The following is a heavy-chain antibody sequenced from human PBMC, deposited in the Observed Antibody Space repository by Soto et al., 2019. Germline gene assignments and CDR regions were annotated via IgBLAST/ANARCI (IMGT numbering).Heavy chain of an antibody. CDR2: IGGGDGST. D-gene: IGHD6-13*01. CDR3: ATGVLVNPSGTRTFEY. V-gene: IGHV3-23*01. Sequence: EVQLLESGGGLVQPGGSLRLSCAASGFTFINYAMSWVRQAPGKGLEWVSTIGGGDGSTYYADSVKGRFTISRDNSIGALYVQMNSLRVGEAAIYYCATGVLVNPSGTRTFEYWVQETMVIVCS. CDR1: GFTFINYA. J-gene: IGHJ3*01.